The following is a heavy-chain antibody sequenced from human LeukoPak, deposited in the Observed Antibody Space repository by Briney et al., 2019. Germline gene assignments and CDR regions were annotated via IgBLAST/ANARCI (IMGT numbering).Heavy chain of an antibody. CDR1: GGSFSGYY. V-gene: IGHV4-34*01. D-gene: IGHD5-18*01. CDR2: INHSGST. CDR3: AREVQGYSYGSFDY. Sequence: PSETLSLTCAVYGGSFSGYYWSWIRQPPGKGLEWIGEINHSGSTNYNPSLKSRVTISVDTSKNQFSLKLSSVTAADTAVYYCAREVQGYSYGSFDYWGQGTLVTVSS. J-gene: IGHJ4*02.